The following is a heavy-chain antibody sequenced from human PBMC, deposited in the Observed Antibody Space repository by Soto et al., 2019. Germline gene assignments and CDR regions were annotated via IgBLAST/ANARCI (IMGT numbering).Heavy chain of an antibody. D-gene: IGHD3-3*01. CDR1: GGTFSSYA. CDR2: IIPIFGTA. J-gene: IGHJ6*02. CDR3: ARDSRELTIVGVVINTPTYYYYGMDG. Sequence: SVKVSCTASGGTFSSYAISWVQQATGPVLEWMGGIIPIFGTANYAQKFQGRVTITADESTSTAYMELSSLRSEDTAVYYCARDSRELTIVGVVINTPTYYYYGMDGWGQGTTVTVS. V-gene: IGHV1-69*01.